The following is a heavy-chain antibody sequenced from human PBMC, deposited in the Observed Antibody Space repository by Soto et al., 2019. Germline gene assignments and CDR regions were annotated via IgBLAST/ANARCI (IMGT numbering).Heavy chain of an antibody. CDR1: GFTFSNFA. D-gene: IGHD7-27*01. Sequence: EVPLLESGGGLVQPGGSLRLSCVASGFTFSNFAMSWVRQAPGKGLAWVSGFSGSNTYYADSVKGRFTISRDNSKNALFLQMNSLRAEDTAIYYCAKGWGDYWGQGTLVTVSS. V-gene: IGHV3-23*01. CDR3: AKGWGDY. J-gene: IGHJ4*02. CDR2: FSGSNT.